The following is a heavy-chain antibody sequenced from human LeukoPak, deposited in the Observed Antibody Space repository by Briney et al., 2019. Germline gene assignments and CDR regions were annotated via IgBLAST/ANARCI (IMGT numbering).Heavy chain of an antibody. J-gene: IGHJ4*02. CDR1: DASISSSSYY. Sequence: PSETLSLTCTVSDASISSSSYYWGWIRQPPGKGLEWIGSIYYSGSTYYNPSLKSRVTISVDTSKNQFSLNLSSVTAADTAVYYCARDIVGATPRRDYWGQGTLVTVSS. D-gene: IGHD1-26*01. CDR2: IYYSGST. CDR3: ARDIVGATPRRDY. V-gene: IGHV4-39*07.